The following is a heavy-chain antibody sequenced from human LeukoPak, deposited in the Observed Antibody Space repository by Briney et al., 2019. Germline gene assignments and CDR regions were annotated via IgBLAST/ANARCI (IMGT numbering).Heavy chain of an antibody. V-gene: IGHV3-66*01. D-gene: IGHD3-22*01. Sequence: GGSLRLSCAASGFTFSSYAMSWVRQAPGKGLEWVSVIYSGGSTYYADSVKGRFTISRDNSKNTLYLQMNSLRAEDTAVYYCARAVERYYDSYRLFDYWGQGTLVTVSS. CDR3: ARAVERYYDSYRLFDY. CDR1: GFTFSSYA. CDR2: IYSGGST. J-gene: IGHJ4*02.